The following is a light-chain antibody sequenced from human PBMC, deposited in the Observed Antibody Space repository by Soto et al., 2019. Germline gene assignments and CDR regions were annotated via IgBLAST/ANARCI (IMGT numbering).Light chain of an antibody. V-gene: IGLV2-14*01. J-gene: IGLJ1*01. CDR3: SSHTSYSTRV. Sequence: QSALTQPASVSGSPGQSIAISCTGTSSDVGGYNYVSWYQQHPGKAPKLMIHEVSNRPSGVSDRFSGSKSGNTASLTISGLQADDEADYYRSSHTSYSTRVFGTGTKLTVL. CDR2: EVS. CDR1: SSDVGGYNY.